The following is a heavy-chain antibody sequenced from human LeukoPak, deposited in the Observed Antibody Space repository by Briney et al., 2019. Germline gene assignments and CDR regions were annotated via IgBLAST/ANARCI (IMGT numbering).Heavy chain of an antibody. J-gene: IGHJ4*02. D-gene: IGHD3-22*01. CDR3: ARGDYYDSSGYYYYFDY. Sequence: SETLSLTCAVYGGSFSGYYWGWIRQPPGKGLEWIGEINHSGSTNYNPSLKSRVTISVDTSKNQFSLKLSSVTAADTAVYYCARGDYYDSSGYYYYFDYWGQGTLVTVSS. V-gene: IGHV4-34*01. CDR1: GGSFSGYY. CDR2: INHSGST.